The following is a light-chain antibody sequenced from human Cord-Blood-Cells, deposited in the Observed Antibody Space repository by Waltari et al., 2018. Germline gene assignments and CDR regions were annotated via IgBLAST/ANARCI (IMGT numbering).Light chain of an antibody. J-gene: IGLJ3*02. CDR3: SSYTSSSTWV. CDR2: EVR. V-gene: IGLV2-14*01. CDR1: SSAVGGYNY. Sequence: QSALTQPASVSGSPGQSITISCTGTSSAVGGYNYVSWYQQHPGKAPKLMIYEVRNRPSGVSNRFSGSKSGNTASLTISGLQAEDEADYYCSSYTSSSTWVFGGGTKLTVL.